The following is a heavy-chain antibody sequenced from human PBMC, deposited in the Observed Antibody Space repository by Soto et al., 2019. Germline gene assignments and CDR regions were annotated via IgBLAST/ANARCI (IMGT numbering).Heavy chain of an antibody. J-gene: IGHJ6*02. CDR1: GYSFSNYW. CDR2: IYPGDSET. CDR3: ARRYRISYGYLASSDYYAMDV. D-gene: IGHD5-18*01. Sequence: GESLKISCNGSGYSFSNYWIAWVRQMPGKGLEWMGIIYPGDSETRYSPSLQGQVTISADKSINTAYLQWSSLKASDTAMYYCARRYRISYGYLASSDYYAMDVWGQGTTVTVSS. V-gene: IGHV5-51*01.